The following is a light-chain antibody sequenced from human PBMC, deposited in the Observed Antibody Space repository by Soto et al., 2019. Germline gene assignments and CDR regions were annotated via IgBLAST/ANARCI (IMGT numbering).Light chain of an antibody. CDR3: QQYVTSSPRT. CDR2: GIS. J-gene: IGKJ1*01. V-gene: IGKV3-20*01. CDR1: HTISSSY. Sequence: EIVLTQSPGTLSLSPGERATLSCRASHTISSSYLAWYQQKPGQAPRPLMYGISRRATGIPDRFSGSGSGTDFTLTITRLEPEDFAVYYCQQYVTSSPRTFGQGTKVDI.